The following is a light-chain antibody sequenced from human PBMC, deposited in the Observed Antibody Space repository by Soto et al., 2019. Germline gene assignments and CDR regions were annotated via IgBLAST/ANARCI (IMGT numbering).Light chain of an antibody. Sequence: EIVLTQSPATLSLSPGERATLSCRASQSVSSYLAWCQQKPGQAPRLLIYDASSRATGIPARFSGSGSGTDFPLTISSLEPEDFAVYYCQQRSNWPPVFTFGPGTKVDIK. J-gene: IGKJ3*01. CDR3: QQRSNWPPVFT. CDR2: DAS. CDR1: QSVSSY. V-gene: IGKV3-11*01.